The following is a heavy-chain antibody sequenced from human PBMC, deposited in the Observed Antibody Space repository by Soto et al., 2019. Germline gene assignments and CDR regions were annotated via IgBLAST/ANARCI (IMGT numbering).Heavy chain of an antibody. D-gene: IGHD3-3*01. CDR3: ARVRFLEWGLENWFDP. CDR1: GYTFTSYG. J-gene: IGHJ5*02. V-gene: IGHV1-18*01. Sequence: ASVKVSCKASGYTFTSYGISWVRQAPGQGLEWMGWISAYNGNTNYAQKLQGRVTMTTDTSTSTAYMELRSLRSDDTAVYYCARVRFLEWGLENWFDPWGQGTLVTVSS. CDR2: ISAYNGNT.